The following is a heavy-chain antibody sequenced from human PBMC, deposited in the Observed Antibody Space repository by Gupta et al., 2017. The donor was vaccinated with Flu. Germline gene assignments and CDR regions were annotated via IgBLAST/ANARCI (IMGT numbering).Heavy chain of an antibody. CDR2: VSYDGNTK. CDR3: ARGGEMATIMCSFDI. J-gene: IGHJ3*02. D-gene: IGHD5-12*01. V-gene: IGHV3-30*03. CDR1: GFTFSSYG. Sequence: QLVESGGGVVQPGGSLTLSCAASGFTFSSYGIHWVRQAPGKGLEWVAVVSYDGNTKYYADSVKGRFTISRDNAKDTLSLLMNSLRPEDTAMYYCARGGEMATIMCSFDIWGQGTMVTVSS.